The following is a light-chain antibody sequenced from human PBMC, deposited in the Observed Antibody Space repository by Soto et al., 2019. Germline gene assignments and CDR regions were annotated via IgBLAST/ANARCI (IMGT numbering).Light chain of an antibody. Sequence: QSVLTQPPSVSGAPGQRVTISCNGSSSNIGAGYDVHWYQQLPGTAPKLLIYGDNNRPSGVPDRFSGSKSGTSASLAITGLQAEDEADYYCQSSDSNQSGWGIFGGGTKLTVL. CDR1: SSNIGAGYD. J-gene: IGLJ2*01. CDR2: GDN. CDR3: QSSDSNQSGWGI. V-gene: IGLV1-40*01.